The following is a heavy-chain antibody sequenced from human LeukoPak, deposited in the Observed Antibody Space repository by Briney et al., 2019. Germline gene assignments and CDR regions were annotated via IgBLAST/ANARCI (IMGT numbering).Heavy chain of an antibody. D-gene: IGHD3-10*01. CDR3: ARETLVRGVYNY. V-gene: IGHV1-18*01. CDR2: ISTYNGNT. CDR1: GGTFSSYA. Sequence: ASVKVSCKASGGTFSSYAISWVRQAPGQGLEWMGWISTYNGNTNYAQKLQGRVTMTTDTSTSTAYMELRSLRSDDTAMYYCARETLVRGVYNYWGQGTLVTVSS. J-gene: IGHJ4*02.